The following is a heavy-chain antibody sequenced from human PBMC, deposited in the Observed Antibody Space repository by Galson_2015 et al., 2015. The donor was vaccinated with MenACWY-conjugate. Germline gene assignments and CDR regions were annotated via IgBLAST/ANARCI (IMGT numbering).Heavy chain of an antibody. V-gene: IGHV3-74*01. Sequence: SLRLSCAASGFTFSSYWMHWVRQAPGKGLSWVSRVNSDGSGTGYADSVKGRFTISRDNAKNMLFLRMNSLKVEDTAVYYCARSYVPGSDRKNYYMDVWGRGTTVTVSS. D-gene: IGHD3-16*01. CDR1: GFTFSSYW. CDR2: VNSDGSGT. J-gene: IGHJ6*03. CDR3: ARSYVPGSDRKNYYMDV.